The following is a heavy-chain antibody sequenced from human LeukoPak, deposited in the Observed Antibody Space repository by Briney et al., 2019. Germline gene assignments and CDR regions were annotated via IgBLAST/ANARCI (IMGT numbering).Heavy chain of an antibody. V-gene: IGHV3-30-3*01. Sequence: PGGSLGLSCAASGFNFGSYGMHWVRQAPGKGPEWVAVISYDGSSKYQADSVKGRFTISRDNSKNTLYLQMNSLRDEDTAVYYCASRDYFDYWGQGTLVTVSS. J-gene: IGHJ4*02. CDR2: ISYDGSSK. CDR1: GFNFGSYG. CDR3: ASRDYFDY.